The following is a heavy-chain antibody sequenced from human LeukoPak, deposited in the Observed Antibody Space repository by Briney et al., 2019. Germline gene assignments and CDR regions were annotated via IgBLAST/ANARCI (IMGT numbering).Heavy chain of an antibody. J-gene: IGHJ4*02. CDR2: ISGSGSNT. CDR1: GFTFNSYA. D-gene: IGHD6-19*01. CDR3: AKDLAVAARPLNDY. V-gene: IGHV3-23*01. Sequence: PGGSLRLSCAASGFTFNSYAMSWVRQAPGKGLEWVSTISGSGSNTDYADSVKGRFTISRDNSKNTLYLQMNNLRAEDTAVYYCAKDLAVAARPLNDYWGQGTLVTVSS.